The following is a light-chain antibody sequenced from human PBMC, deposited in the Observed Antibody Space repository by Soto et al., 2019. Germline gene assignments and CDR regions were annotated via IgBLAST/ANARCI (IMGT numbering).Light chain of an antibody. J-gene: IGKJ1*01. CDR1: QSMDRY. Sequence: DIRMTQSPASLSASVGDRVTITCRASQSMDRYLNWYQQEPGRAPRLLIYAASSLQSGVPSRFSGSGFGTDFTLTISSLQPEDFATYYCQQSYTSPWTFGQGTRVAIK. V-gene: IGKV1-39*01. CDR2: AAS. CDR3: QQSYTSPWT.